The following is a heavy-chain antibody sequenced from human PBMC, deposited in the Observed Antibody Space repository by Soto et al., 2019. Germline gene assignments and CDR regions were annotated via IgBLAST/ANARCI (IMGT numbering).Heavy chain of an antibody. Sequence: GASVKVSCKASGYTFTSYGISWVRQAPGQGLEWMRWISAYNGNTNYAQKIKSRVTMTTDTSTSTAYMKQRSMRSDDTAVYYCARSTPVYYGSGSSIDYWGQGTLVTVSS. D-gene: IGHD3-10*01. J-gene: IGHJ4*02. V-gene: IGHV1-18*01. CDR3: ARSTPVYYGSGSSIDY. CDR2: ISAYNGNT. CDR1: GYTFTSYG.